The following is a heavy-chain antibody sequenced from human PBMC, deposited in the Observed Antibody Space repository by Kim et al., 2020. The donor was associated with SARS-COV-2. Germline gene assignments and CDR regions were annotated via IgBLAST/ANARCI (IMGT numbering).Heavy chain of an antibody. D-gene: IGHD6-13*01. CDR3: TTIAAAGTGSDAFDI. CDR1: GFTFSNAW. J-gene: IGHJ3*02. V-gene: IGHV3-15*01. CDR2: IKSKTDGGTT. Sequence: GGSLRLSCAASGFTFSNAWMSWVRQAPGKGLEWVGRIKSKTDGGTTDYAAPVKGRFTISRDDSKNTLYLQMNSLKTEDTAVYYCTTIAAAGTGSDAFDIWGQGTMVTVSS.